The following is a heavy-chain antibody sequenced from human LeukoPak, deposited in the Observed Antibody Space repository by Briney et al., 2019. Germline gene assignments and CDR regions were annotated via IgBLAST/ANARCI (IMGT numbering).Heavy chain of an antibody. V-gene: IGHV3-7*01. CDR1: GFTFRNYW. Sequence: PGGSLRLSCAASGFTFRNYWMTWVRQAPGKGLEWVANIKQDGSEKYYADSVKGRFTISRDIAKNSLYLQMNSLRAEDTAVYYCARGVSGTGPDIWGLGTMVTVSS. J-gene: IGHJ3*02. CDR2: IKQDGSEK. D-gene: IGHD5/OR15-5a*01. CDR3: ARGVSGTGPDI.